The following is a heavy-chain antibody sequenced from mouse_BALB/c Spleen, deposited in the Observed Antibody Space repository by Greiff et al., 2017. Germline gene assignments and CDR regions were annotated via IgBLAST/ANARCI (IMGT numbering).Heavy chain of an antibody. CDR3: ARDEGWYFDV. V-gene: IGHV5-4*02. J-gene: IGHJ1*01. CDR1: GFTFSDYY. CDR2: ISDGGSYT. Sequence: EVQGVESGGGLVKPGGSLKLSCAASGFTFSDYYMYWVRQTPEKRLEWVATISDGGSYTYYPDSVKGRFTISRDNAKNNLYLQMSSLKSEDTAMYYCARDEGWYFDVWGAGTTVTVSS.